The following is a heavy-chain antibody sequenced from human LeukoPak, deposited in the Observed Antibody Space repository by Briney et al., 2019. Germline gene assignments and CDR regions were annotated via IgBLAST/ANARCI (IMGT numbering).Heavy chain of an antibody. CDR2: ISGTGYNT. D-gene: IGHD3-22*01. V-gene: IGHV3-23*01. Sequence: PGGTLRLSCAASGVTFSRHGMSWVRQAPGKGLEWVSSISGTGYNTYYADSVKGRFSISRDNSKNTMYLQMNSLRAEDTAVYYCATGAEEGVVITSVYYYYMDVWGKGTTVTISS. CDR3: ATGAEEGVVITSVYYYYMDV. J-gene: IGHJ6*03. CDR1: GVTFSRHG.